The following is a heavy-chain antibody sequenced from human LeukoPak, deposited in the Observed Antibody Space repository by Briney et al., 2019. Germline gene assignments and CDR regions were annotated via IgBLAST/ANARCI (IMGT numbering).Heavy chain of an antibody. CDR1: GFTFSSYA. D-gene: IGHD1-26*01. V-gene: IGHV3-23*01. CDR2: ISGSGGST. J-gene: IGHJ4*02. CDR3: AKPVRGSNRPYYFDY. Sequence: GGSLRLSCAASGFTFSSYAMSWVRQAPGKGLEWVSAISGSGGSTFYADSVKGRFTISRDNSKNTLYLQMNSLGAEDTAVYYCAKPVRGSNRPYYFDYWGQGTLVTVSS.